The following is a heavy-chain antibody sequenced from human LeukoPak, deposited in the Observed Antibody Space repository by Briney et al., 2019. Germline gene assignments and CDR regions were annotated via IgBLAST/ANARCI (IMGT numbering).Heavy chain of an antibody. J-gene: IGHJ4*02. Sequence: SQTLSLTCAISGDSVSSNSATWNWIRQSPSRGLEWLGRTYYRSKWYNDYAVSVKSRITIDPDTSKNQFSLQLNSVTPEDTAVYYCAGRTGDYNYLGYWGQGTLVTVSS. V-gene: IGHV6-1*01. CDR1: GDSVSSNSAT. D-gene: IGHD4-17*01. CDR2: TYYRSKWYN. CDR3: AGRTGDYNYLGY.